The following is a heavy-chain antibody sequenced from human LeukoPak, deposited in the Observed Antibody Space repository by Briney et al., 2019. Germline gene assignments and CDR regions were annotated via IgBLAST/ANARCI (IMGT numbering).Heavy chain of an antibody. Sequence: GASVKVSCKASGYTFTSYYMHWVRQAPGQGLEWMGIINPSGGSTSYAQKFQGRVTMTRDTSTSTVYMELSSLRSEDTAVYYCARDEYGSGLASLFDYWGQGTLVTVSS. CDR1: GYTFTSYY. V-gene: IGHV1-46*01. D-gene: IGHD3-10*01. CDR3: ARDEYGSGLASLFDY. J-gene: IGHJ4*02. CDR2: INPSGGST.